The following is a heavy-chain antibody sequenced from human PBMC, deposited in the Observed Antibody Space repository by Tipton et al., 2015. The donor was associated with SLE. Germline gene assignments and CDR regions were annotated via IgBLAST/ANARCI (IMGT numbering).Heavy chain of an antibody. V-gene: IGHV4-31*03. D-gene: IGHD2/OR15-2a*01. CDR2: VYSGGTT. CDR1: SGSISSAGYY. J-gene: IGHJ4*02. CDR3: ARLIGRRYPFDS. Sequence: TLSLTCTVSSGSISSAGYYWSWIRQHPGKGLEWIGYVYSGGTTYYNPSLKSRVTISVDTSKKQFSLKLRSVTAADTAVYFCARLIGRRYPFDSWGQGTLVTVSS.